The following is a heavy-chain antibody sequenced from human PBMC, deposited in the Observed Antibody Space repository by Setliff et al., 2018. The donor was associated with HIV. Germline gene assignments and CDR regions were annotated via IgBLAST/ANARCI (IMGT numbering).Heavy chain of an antibody. V-gene: IGHV1-69*13. CDR2: IIPVFGTA. CDR3: ARPPSGWLQLEDAFDI. CDR1: GYTFTSYG. D-gene: IGHD5-12*01. Sequence: SVKVSCKASGYTFTSYGISWVRQATGQGLEWMGGIIPVFGTANYAQKFQGRVTITADESTSTAYMELNSLRSEDTAVYYCARPPSGWLQLEDAFDIWGQGTMVTV. J-gene: IGHJ3*02.